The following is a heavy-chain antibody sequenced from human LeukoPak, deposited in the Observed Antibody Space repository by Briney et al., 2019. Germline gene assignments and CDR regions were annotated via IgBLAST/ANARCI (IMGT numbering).Heavy chain of an antibody. CDR3: VRDSTIEHNNRWYDGLDI. CDR2: IKEDGSFK. J-gene: IGHJ3*02. Sequence: GGSLRLSCTASGFTFDTQYMAWVRQGPGKGLEWVANIKEDGSFKNYVDSVKGRFTISRDNAKNSLYLEMNSLRAEDTGLYYCVRDSTIEHNNRWYDGLDIWGQGTMVTVSS. D-gene: IGHD2-15*01. V-gene: IGHV3-7*03. CDR1: GFTFDTQY.